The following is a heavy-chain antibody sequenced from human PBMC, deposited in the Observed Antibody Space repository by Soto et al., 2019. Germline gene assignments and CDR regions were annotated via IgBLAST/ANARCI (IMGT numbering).Heavy chain of an antibody. D-gene: IGHD3-22*01. V-gene: IGHV3-21*01. CDR2: ITGSSSYI. CDR3: ARDVYYYDSSAYWAY. Sequence: GGSLRLSCAASGFTFSSYIMNWVRQAPGKGLEWVSSITGSSSYIYYADSVKGQFTISRDNAKNSLYLQMNSLRAEDTAVYYCARDVYYYDSSAYWAYWGQGTLVTVSS. CDR1: GFTFSSYI. J-gene: IGHJ4*02.